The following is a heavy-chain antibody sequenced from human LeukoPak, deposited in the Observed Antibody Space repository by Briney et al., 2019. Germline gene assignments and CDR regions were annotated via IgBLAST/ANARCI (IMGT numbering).Heavy chain of an antibody. CDR1: GFILRSYA. V-gene: IGHV3-23*01. J-gene: IGHJ4*02. CDR3: AKPSSGWTSFDY. D-gene: IGHD6-19*01. Sequence: PGGSLRLSCEASGFILRSYAMSWVRQAPGKGLEWVSGISSSGGTTYYADSVKGRFSISRDNPKNTLSLQMNSLRAEDTAVYYCAKPSSGWTSFDYWSQGTLVTVSS. CDR2: ISSSGGTT.